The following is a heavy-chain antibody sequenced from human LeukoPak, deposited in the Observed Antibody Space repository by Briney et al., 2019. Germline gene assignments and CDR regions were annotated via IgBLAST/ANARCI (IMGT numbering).Heavy chain of an antibody. CDR1: GGSVSSGNFY. CDR2: IHTSGNT. Sequence: SETLSLTCTVSGGSVSSGNFYWTWIRQPAGNQLEWIGRIHTSGNTNRNPSLWSRVTISTDASKNQFSLTLNFVTAADTAVYYCARDRGGESFDIWGQGTTVTVSS. J-gene: IGHJ3*02. D-gene: IGHD4-23*01. V-gene: IGHV4-61*02. CDR3: ARDRGGESFDI.